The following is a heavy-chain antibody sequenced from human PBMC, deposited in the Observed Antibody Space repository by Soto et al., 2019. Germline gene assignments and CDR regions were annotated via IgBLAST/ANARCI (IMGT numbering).Heavy chain of an antibody. V-gene: IGHV4-39*01. CDR1: GGSVTNSSYY. CDR2: VYYRGRS. J-gene: IGHJ4*02. D-gene: IGHD4-17*01. Sequence: PSETLALTCTVSGGSVTNSSYYWGWIRQSPGKGLEWIGSVYYRGRSYSKSSVKSRVTISVDKSKNRLSLSLNSVTASDTAVYFCVSQRTTVPTQAYFDYWGPGALVTVSS. CDR3: VSQRTTVPTQAYFDY.